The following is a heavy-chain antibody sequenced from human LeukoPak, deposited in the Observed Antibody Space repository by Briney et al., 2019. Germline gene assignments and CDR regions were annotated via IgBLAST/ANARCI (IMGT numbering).Heavy chain of an antibody. CDR3: ARAFGYDILTGYYYY. CDR2: IIPIFGTA. J-gene: IGHJ4*02. CDR1: GGTFSSYA. V-gene: IGHV1-69*06. Sequence: ASVKGSCKASGGTFSSYAINWVRQAPGQGLEWMGGIIPIFGTANYAQKFQGRVTITADKSTSTAYMELSSLRSEDTAVYYCARAFGYDILTGYYYYWGQGTLVTVSS. D-gene: IGHD3-9*01.